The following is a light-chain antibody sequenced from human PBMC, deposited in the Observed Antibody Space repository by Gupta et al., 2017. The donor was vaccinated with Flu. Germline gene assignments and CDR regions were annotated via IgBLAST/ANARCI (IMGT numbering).Light chain of an antibody. CDR2: DDD. CDR1: NIGSET. V-gene: IGLV3-21*01. Sequence: GGNNIGSETVQWYQQRPGQAPVLVLYDDDFRPSGIPERFSGSNSGNTATLTIRRVEAGDEADYYCQVWDTASDHWLFGAGTTLTVV. J-gene: IGLJ3*02. CDR3: QVWDTASDHWL.